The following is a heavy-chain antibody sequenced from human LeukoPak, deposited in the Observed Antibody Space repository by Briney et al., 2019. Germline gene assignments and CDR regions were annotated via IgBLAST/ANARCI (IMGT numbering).Heavy chain of an antibody. CDR2: IYPGDSDT. V-gene: IGHV5-51*01. D-gene: IGHD3-10*01. J-gene: IGHJ4*02. Sequence: GESLKISCKGSGYSFTSYWIGWVRQMPGKGLEWMGIIYPGDSDTRYSPSFQGQVTISADKSISTAYLQWSSLKASDTAMYYCARSGSYFNYGSGSYYALWGQGTLVTVSS. CDR1: GYSFTSYW. CDR3: ARSGSYFNYGSGSYYAL.